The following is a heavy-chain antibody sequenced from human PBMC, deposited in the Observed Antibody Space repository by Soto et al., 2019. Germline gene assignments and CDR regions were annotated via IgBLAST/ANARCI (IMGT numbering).Heavy chain of an antibody. J-gene: IGHJ6*02. V-gene: IGHV1-18*04. CDR2: ISAYNGNT. D-gene: IGHD3-10*01. CDR1: GYTFTSFG. Sequence: ASVKGSCKASGYTFTSFGISWVRQAPGQGLEWMGWISAYNGNTNYAQKLQGRVTMTTDTSTSTAYMELRSLRSDDTAVYYCARVRLLPYYYGSGSPTDGMDVWGQGTTVTVSS. CDR3: ARVRLLPYYYGSGSPTDGMDV.